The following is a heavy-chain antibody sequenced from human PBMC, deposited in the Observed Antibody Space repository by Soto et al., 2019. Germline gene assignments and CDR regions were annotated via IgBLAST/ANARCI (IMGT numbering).Heavy chain of an antibody. D-gene: IGHD3-16*02. CDR3: ARVTVDDYIWGSYRYVDY. J-gene: IGHJ4*02. V-gene: IGHV4-59*01. Sequence: PSETLSLTCTVSGGSISSYYWSWIRQPPGKGLEWIGYIYYSGSTNYNPSLKSRVTISVDTSKNQFSLKLSSVTAADTAVYYCARVTVDDYIWGSYRYVDYWGQGTLVTVSS. CDR1: GGSISSYY. CDR2: IYYSGST.